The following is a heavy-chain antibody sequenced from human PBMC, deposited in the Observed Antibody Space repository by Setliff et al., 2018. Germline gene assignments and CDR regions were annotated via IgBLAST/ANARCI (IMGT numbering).Heavy chain of an antibody. CDR1: GGSISNYY. V-gene: IGHV4-4*07. J-gene: IGHJ3*02. CDR3: ARKGISALSGAFDM. CDR2: IYTSVST. Sequence: SETLSLTCTVSGGSISNYYWSWIRQPAGKGLEWIGRIYTSVSTNYNPSLKSRVTMSVDTSKNQFSLKLSSVTAADTAVYYCARKGISALSGAFDMWGQGTMVT. D-gene: IGHD1-26*01.